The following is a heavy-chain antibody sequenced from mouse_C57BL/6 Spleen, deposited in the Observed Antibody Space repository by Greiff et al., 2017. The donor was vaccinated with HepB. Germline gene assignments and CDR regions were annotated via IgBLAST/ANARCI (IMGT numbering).Heavy chain of an antibody. V-gene: IGHV2-6-1*01. CDR3: ARHRYYGSSPYYAMDY. Sequence: LQESGPGLVAPSQSLSITCTVSGFSLTSYGVHWVRQPPGKGLEWLVVIWSDGSTTYNSALKSRLSISKDNSKSQVFLKMNSLQTDDTAMYYCARHRYYGSSPYYAMDYWGQGTSVTVSS. CDR2: IWSDGST. J-gene: IGHJ4*01. D-gene: IGHD1-1*01. CDR1: GFSLTSYG.